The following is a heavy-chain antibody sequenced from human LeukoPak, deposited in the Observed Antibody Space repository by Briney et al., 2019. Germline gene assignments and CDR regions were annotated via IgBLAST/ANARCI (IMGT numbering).Heavy chain of an antibody. D-gene: IGHD3-16*01. V-gene: IGHV3-15*01. CDR3: ITTAYHSTNYFDY. J-gene: IGHJ4*02. CDR2: IKSRIDGGTT. CDR1: GFTFCNAW. Sequence: GGSLRLSCEASGFTFCNAWMSWVRQAPEKGLEWVGRIKSRIDGGTTDFAAPVKGRFAISRDDSGNTLYLQMNSLETEDTAVYYCITTAYHSTNYFDYWGQGALVTVSS.